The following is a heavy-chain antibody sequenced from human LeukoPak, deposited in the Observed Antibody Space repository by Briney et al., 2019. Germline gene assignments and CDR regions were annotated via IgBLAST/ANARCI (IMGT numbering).Heavy chain of an antibody. CDR2: IYYSGST. CDR1: GGSISSYY. J-gene: IGHJ6*02. Sequence: SQTLSLTCTASGGSISSYYWSWIRQPPGKGLEWIGYIYYSGSTNYNPSLKSRVTISVDTSKNQFSLKLSSVTAADTAVYYCARGVRSWSGYYHPYYYGMDVWGQGTTVTVSS. V-gene: IGHV4-59*01. D-gene: IGHD3-3*01. CDR3: ARGVRSWSGYYHPYYYGMDV.